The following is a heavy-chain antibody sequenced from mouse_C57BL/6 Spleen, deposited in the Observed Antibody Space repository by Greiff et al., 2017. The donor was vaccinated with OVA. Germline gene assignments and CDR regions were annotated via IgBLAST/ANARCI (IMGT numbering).Heavy chain of an antibody. CDR2: IDPENGDT. Sequence: DVQLVESGAELVRPGASVKLSCTASGFNIKDDYMHWVKQRPEQGLEWIGWIDPENGDTEYASKFQGKATITADTSSNTAYLQLSSLTSEDTAVYYCTSITKDDYWGQGTTLTVSS. J-gene: IGHJ2*01. CDR3: TSITKDDY. V-gene: IGHV14-4*01. CDR1: GFNIKDDY. D-gene: IGHD1-1*01.